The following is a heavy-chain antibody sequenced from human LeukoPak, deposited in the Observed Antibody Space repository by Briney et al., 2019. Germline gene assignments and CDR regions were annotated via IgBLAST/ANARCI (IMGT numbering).Heavy chain of an antibody. D-gene: IGHD3-3*01. CDR2: ISDSGGST. V-gene: IGHV3-23*01. CDR1: GFTFSNYA. Sequence: GGSLRLSCAPSGFTFSNYAMSWVRQAPGKGLEWVSIISDSGGSTTYADSVKGRFTISRDNAKNSLYLQMNSLRAEDTAVYYCARDRGGAYDFWSGYYTGYFDYWGQGTLVPVSS. J-gene: IGHJ4*02. CDR3: ARDRGGAYDFWSGYYTGYFDY.